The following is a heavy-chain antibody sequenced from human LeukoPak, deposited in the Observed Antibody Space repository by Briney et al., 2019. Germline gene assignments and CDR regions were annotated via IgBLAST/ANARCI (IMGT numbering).Heavy chain of an antibody. D-gene: IGHD6-13*01. V-gene: IGHV3-74*01. CDR2: INSDGSST. CDR1: GFTFSSYW. J-gene: IGHJ6*02. CDR3: ARVRTEAAAGLGYYGMDV. Sequence: GGSLRLSCAASGFTFSSYWMHWVRQAPGKGLVWVSRINSDGSSTSYADSVKGRFTISRDNAKNTLYLQMNSLRAKDTAVYYCARVRTEAAAGLGYYGMDVWGQGTTVTVSS.